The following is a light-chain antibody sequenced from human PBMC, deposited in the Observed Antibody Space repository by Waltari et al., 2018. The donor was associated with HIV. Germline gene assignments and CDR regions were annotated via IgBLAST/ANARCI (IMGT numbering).Light chain of an antibody. CDR2: EVT. Sequence: QSALTQPASVSGSPGQSTTISSSLQDYQYVSWYQRIPSKAPKIIIYEVTYRPSGLSNRFSGSKSGNTATLTISGLQPEDEADYFCTSYISGTSPVFGRGTRVTVL. CDR1: SLQDYQY. CDR3: TSYISGTSPV. V-gene: IGLV2-14*01. J-gene: IGLJ2*01.